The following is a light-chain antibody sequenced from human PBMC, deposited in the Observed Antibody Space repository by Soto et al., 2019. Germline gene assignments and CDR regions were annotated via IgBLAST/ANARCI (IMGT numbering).Light chain of an antibody. Sequence: DIEITQSPSTLSASVGDRVTITCRASQDIGSVLAWYQQKPGTAPKVLISGASNLHGGVPSRFSGSGSRTDFTLTITQLQSEDFATYYCQHYLNSPITFGQGTRLEIK. CDR1: QDIGSV. CDR2: GAS. V-gene: IGKV1-9*01. J-gene: IGKJ5*01. CDR3: QHYLNSPIT.